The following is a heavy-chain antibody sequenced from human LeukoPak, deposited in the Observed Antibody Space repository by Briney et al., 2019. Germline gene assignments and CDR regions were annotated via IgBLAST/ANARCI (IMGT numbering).Heavy chain of an antibody. J-gene: IGHJ6*03. Sequence: SETLSLTCAIYGGSFSGHYLSWIRQPPGKGLEWIGEINHSGSTNYNPSLKSRVTISVDTSKNQFSLKLTSVTAADTAVYYCARSFTCPGAWSGYCHYSYYYLHVWGKGTTVTVSS. CDR1: GGSFSGHY. CDR3: ARSFTCPGAWSGYCHYSYYYLHV. D-gene: IGHD3-3*01. V-gene: IGHV4-34*01. CDR2: INHSGST.